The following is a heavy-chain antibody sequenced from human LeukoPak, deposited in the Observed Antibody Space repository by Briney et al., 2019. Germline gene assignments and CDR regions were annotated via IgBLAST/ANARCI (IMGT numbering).Heavy chain of an antibody. J-gene: IGHJ4*02. CDR2: FDPEDGET. CDR3: ATDKGIAAALLAY. V-gene: IGHV1-24*01. Sequence: ASVKVSCKVSGYTLTELSMHWVRQAPGTGLEWMGGFDPEDGETIYAQKFQGRVTMTEDTSTDTAYMELSSLRSEDTAVYYCATDKGIAAALLAYWGQGTLVTVSS. CDR1: GYTLTELS. D-gene: IGHD6-13*01.